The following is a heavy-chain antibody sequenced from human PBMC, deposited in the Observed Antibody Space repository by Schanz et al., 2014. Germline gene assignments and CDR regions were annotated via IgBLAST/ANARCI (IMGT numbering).Heavy chain of an antibody. J-gene: IGHJ4*02. D-gene: IGHD2-21*01. CDR2: LSAYGDST. CDR3: ARKSLVSAHYDS. V-gene: IGHV3-64*01. CDR1: GFTLSNYA. Sequence: EVQLVESGGGLVQPGGSLRLSCAAPGFTLSNYAMHWVRQTPDKGLEWVSDLSAYGDSTFYSSSVKGRFTISRDISKNTLYRQMDSLRAEDVGAYYCARKSLVSAHYDSWGQGTLVTVSS.